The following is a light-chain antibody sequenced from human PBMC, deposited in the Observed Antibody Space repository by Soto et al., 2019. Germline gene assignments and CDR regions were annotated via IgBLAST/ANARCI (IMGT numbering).Light chain of an antibody. CDR1: SSDVGGYNY. V-gene: IGLV2-14*01. Sequence: QSALTQPASVSGSPGQSITISCTGTSSDVGGYNYVSWYQQHPGKAPKLMIYEVSNQPSGVSNRFSGSKSGNTASLTISGLQAEDEAYYYCSSYTTSSTRVFGGGTKLTVL. CDR3: SSYTTSSTRV. J-gene: IGLJ3*02. CDR2: EVS.